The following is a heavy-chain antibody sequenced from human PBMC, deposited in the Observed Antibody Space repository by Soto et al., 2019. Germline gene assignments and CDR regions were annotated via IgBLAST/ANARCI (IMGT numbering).Heavy chain of an antibody. CDR1: GGTFSSYA. D-gene: IGHD2-15*01. CDR3: ARSQGGSSSLDIYYYYYYGMDV. CDR2: IIPIFGTA. V-gene: IGHV1-69*01. J-gene: IGHJ6*02. Sequence: QVQLVQSGAEVKKPGSSVKVSCKAPGGTFSSYAISWVRQAPGQGLEWMGGIIPIFGTAKYAQKFQGRVTINEEESTSTGYMELSSLRSEDTAVYYCARSQGGSSSLDIYYYYYYGMDVWGQGTTVTVSS.